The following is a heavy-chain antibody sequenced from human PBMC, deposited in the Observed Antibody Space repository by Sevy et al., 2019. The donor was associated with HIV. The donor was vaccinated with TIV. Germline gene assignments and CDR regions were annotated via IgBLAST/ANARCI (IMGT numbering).Heavy chain of an antibody. CDR2: IIPLLGTA. Sequence: ASVKVSCKASGGTFTSYAISWVRQAPGLGLEWMGGIIPLLGTANYAQQFQGRVTITADESKSTVYMELSSLRSEDTAVYYCARDNLAVAGRGWFDPWGQGTLVTVSS. D-gene: IGHD6-19*01. CDR1: GGTFTSYA. J-gene: IGHJ5*02. CDR3: ARDNLAVAGRGWFDP. V-gene: IGHV1-69*13.